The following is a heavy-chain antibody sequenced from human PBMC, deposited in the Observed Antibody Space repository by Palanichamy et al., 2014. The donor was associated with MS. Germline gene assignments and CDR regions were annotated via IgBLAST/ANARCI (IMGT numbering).Heavy chain of an antibody. J-gene: IGHJ6*02. CDR3: ARGHFSPYGWRVYGMDV. D-gene: IGHD3-3*02. Sequence: QVQLVQSGAEVKKPGASVKVSCKASGYNFCRYALHWVRQAHGPRLEWMGWINAGNGNTRYSQMFQGRVNITRDTSASTAYMELSSLRSEDTAVYYCARGHFSPYGWRVYGMDVWGQGTTVTVSS. CDR2: INAGNGNT. V-gene: IGHV1-3*01. CDR1: GYNFCRYA.